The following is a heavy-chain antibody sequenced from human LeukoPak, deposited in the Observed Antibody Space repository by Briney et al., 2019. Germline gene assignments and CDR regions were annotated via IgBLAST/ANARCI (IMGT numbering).Heavy chain of an antibody. V-gene: IGHV3-23*01. Sequence: PGGSLNLSCAACGCSFSDYAMSWVRQAPGKGLDGVSSISGDNTNAYSADSVKGRFTISRDNYRNTLYLHMNSVRAEDTALYYCEKGHEAVAGTRVLDSWGQGSLVTVSS. J-gene: IGHJ5*01. CDR2: ISGDNTNA. D-gene: IGHD6-19*01. CDR3: EKGHEAVAGTRVLDS. CDR1: GCSFSDYA.